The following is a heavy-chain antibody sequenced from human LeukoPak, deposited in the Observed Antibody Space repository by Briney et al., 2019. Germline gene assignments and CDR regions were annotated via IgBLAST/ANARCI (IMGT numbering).Heavy chain of an antibody. J-gene: IGHJ4*02. CDR3: ANDGYDSSGYWRGYFDY. V-gene: IGHV3-30*18. D-gene: IGHD3-22*01. CDR2: ISYDGSNK. CDR1: GFTFSSYG. Sequence: GGSLRLSCAASGFTFSSYGMHWVRQAPGKGLEWVAVISYDGSNKYYADSVKGRFTISRDNSKNTLYLQMNSLRAEDTAVYYCANDGYDSSGYWRGYFDYWGQGTLVTVSS.